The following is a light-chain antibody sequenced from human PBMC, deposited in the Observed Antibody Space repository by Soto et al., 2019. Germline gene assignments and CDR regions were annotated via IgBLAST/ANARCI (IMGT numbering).Light chain of an antibody. CDR2: RNN. J-gene: IGLJ2*01. CDR3: AAWDDSLSGRGV. V-gene: IGLV1-47*01. CDR1: SSDIGSNY. Sequence: QSVLTQPPSASGTPGQRVTISCSGSSSDIGSNYVYWYQQLPGTAPKLLIYRNNHRPSGVPDRFSGSKSGTSASLAISGLRSEDEADDFCAAWDDSLSGRGVFGGGTKLTVL.